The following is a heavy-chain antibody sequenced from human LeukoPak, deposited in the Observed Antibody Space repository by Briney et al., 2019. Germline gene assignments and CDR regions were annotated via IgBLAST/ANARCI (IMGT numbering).Heavy chain of an antibody. V-gene: IGHV3-20*04. D-gene: IGHD4-11*01. CDR2: INWHGGST. CDR3: ARANYSPYYFDY. Sequence: GESLKISCVASGFTFEDYGMSWVRQSAGKGLEWVSSINWHGGSTHYAESVKGRFTISRDNAKNSLFLQMNSLRAEDTALYYCARANYSPYYFDYWGQGTLVTVSS. J-gene: IGHJ4*02. CDR1: GFTFEDYG.